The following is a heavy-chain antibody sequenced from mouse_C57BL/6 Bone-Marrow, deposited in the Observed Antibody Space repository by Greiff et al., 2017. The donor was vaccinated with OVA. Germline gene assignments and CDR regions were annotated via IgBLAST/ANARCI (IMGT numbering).Heavy chain of an antibody. CDR1: GYTFTDYN. V-gene: IGHV1-22*01. CDR3: SRYYSNYVGSMDY. D-gene: IGHD2-5*01. J-gene: IGHJ4*01. Sequence: EVQLQQSGPELVKPGASVKMSCKASGYTFTDYNMHWVKQSHGQSLEWIGYINPNNGGTSYNQKFKGKATLTVNKSSSTAYIALRSLTSEDSAVYYCSRYYSNYVGSMDYWGPGTSVTVSS. CDR2: INPNNGGT.